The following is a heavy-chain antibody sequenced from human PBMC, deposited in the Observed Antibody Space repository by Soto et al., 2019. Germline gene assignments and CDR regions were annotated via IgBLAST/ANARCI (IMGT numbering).Heavy chain of an antibody. J-gene: IGHJ6*02. V-gene: IGHV3-7*05. D-gene: IGHD1-26*01. Sequence: GGSLRLSCAASGFTFSSYWMSWVRQAPGKGLEWVANIKQDGSEKYYVDSVKGRFTISRDNAKNSLYLQMNSLRAEDTAVYYCARDPGWELFKRYYYYGMDVWGQGTTVTVSS. CDR3: ARDPGWELFKRYYYYGMDV. CDR2: IKQDGSEK. CDR1: GFTFSSYW.